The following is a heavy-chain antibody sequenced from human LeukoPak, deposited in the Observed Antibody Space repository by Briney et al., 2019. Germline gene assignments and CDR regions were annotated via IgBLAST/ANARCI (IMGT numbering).Heavy chain of an antibody. CDR3: AKTRVVTGSPGYFDY. CDR2: ISYDGSNK. J-gene: IGHJ4*02. V-gene: IGHV3-30*18. CDR1: EFTLSDHY. D-gene: IGHD1-14*01. Sequence: HPGGSLRLSCAASEFTLSDHYMDWVRQAPGKGLEWVAVISYDGSNKYYADSVKGRFTISRDNSKNTLYLQMNSLRAEDTAVYYCAKTRVVTGSPGYFDYWGQGTLVTVSS.